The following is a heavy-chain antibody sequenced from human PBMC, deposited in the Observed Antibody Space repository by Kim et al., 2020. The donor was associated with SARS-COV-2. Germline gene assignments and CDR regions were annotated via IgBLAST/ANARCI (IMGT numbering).Heavy chain of an antibody. CDR2: GGAT. J-gene: IGHJ4*02. CDR3: TTGVSTFDS. D-gene: IGHD3-10*01. Sequence: GGATEYASLVKGRFTIHRHDSKNPLYLEMNSLKTEDTAVYYCTTGVSTFDSWGPGTLVAVSS. V-gene: IGHV3-15*01.